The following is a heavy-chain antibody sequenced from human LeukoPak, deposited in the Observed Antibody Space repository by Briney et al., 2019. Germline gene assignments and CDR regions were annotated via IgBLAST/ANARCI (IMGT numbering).Heavy chain of an antibody. Sequence: GGSLRLSCAASGFTFSSYAMTWVRQAPGKGLEWVSAISGSGGSTYYADSVKGRFTLSRDNSKNTLYLQMNSLRAEDTAVYYCTKDQGYYFDYWGLGTLVTVSS. CDR3: TKDQGYYFDY. J-gene: IGHJ4*02. CDR1: GFTFSSYA. V-gene: IGHV3-23*01. CDR2: ISGSGGST.